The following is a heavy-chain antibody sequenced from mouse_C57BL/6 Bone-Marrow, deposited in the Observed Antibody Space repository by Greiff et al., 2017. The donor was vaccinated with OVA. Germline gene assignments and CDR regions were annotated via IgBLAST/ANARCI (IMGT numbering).Heavy chain of an antibody. V-gene: IGHV14-3*01. J-gene: IGHJ4*01. CDR1: GFNIKNTY. CDR2: IDPANDNT. D-gene: IGHD1-1*01. CDR3: ARGNVSSSFYAMDY. Sequence: EVMLVESVAELVRPGASVKLSCTASGFNIKNTYMHWVKQRPEQGLEWIGRIDPANDNTKYDPKFQGKATLTADTSSNTAYLQLSSLSSEDTAVDCGARGNVSSSFYAMDYWGQGTSVTVSS.